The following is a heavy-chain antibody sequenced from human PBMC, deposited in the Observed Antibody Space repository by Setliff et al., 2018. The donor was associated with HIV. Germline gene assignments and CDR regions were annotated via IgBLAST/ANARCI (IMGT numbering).Heavy chain of an antibody. V-gene: IGHV1-8*01. CDR3: ARMEYDVRGRAPNWFDP. CDR2: VDHNTVNA. CDR1: GYSFTTYD. D-gene: IGHD2-8*01. Sequence: ASVKVSCKASGYSFTTYDINWARLAPGPGLEWMGGVDHNTVNAGYEQQFQGRVTMTRDTSISTAYMELSRLTSEDTAVYYCARMEYDVRGRAPNWFDPWGPGTLVTVS. J-gene: IGHJ5*02.